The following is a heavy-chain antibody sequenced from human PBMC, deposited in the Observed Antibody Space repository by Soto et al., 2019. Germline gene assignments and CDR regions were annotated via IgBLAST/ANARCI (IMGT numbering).Heavy chain of an antibody. CDR2: ISGPADKT. V-gene: IGHV3-23*01. Sequence: XGSLRLSCSASGFTFSNFAMGWVRQAPGKGLEWVSTISGPADKTYYADSVQGRFTISRDNSGNTLSLQMSSLRVDDTAVYYCARVAGHTVYNWFDPWGQGTLVTVLL. D-gene: IGHD2-2*02. CDR3: ARVAGHTVYNWFDP. J-gene: IGHJ5*02. CDR1: GFTFSNFA.